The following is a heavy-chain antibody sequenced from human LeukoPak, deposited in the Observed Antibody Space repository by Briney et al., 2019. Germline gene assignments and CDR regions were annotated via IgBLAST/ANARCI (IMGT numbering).Heavy chain of an antibody. CDR2: IIPIFGTA. V-gene: IGHV1-69*13. D-gene: IGHD2-2*01. CDR1: GYTLTELS. CDR3: ARAQLRYCSSTSCPNYYYYYMDV. J-gene: IGHJ6*03. Sequence: GASVKVSCKVSGYTLTELSMHWVRQAPGKGLEWMGGIIPIFGTANYAQKFQGRVTITADESTSTAYMELSSLRSEDTAVYYCARAQLRYCSSTSCPNYYYYYMDVWGKGTTVTVSS.